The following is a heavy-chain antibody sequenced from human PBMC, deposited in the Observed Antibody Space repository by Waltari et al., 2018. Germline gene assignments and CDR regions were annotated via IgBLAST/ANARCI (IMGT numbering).Heavy chain of an antibody. Sequence: QVQLVQSGAEVKKPGASVKVSCKASGYTFTSYDINWVRQATGQGLEWMGWMNPNSGNTGYAQKFQGRVTMTRNTSISTAYMELSSLRSEDTAVYYCARGDSSSWPYYYYGMDVWGQGTTVTVSS. D-gene: IGHD6-13*01. J-gene: IGHJ6*02. CDR3: ARGDSSSWPYYYYGMDV. V-gene: IGHV1-8*01. CDR1: GYTFTSYD. CDR2: MNPNSGNT.